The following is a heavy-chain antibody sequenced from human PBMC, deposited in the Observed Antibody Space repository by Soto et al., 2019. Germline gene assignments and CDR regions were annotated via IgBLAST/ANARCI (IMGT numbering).Heavy chain of an antibody. V-gene: IGHV1-46*01. D-gene: IGHD3-10*01. CDR3: ARGGIGHDNYKTIVYYFDP. CDR2: IDPSGGIT. CDR1: GYSFTNFH. Sequence: QVQLSQFGAEVKKPGASVKVSCKASGYSFTNFHIHWVRQAPGQGLEWMGMIDPSGGITRDAQRREDRSTTTGDASRSTVYMDLRSLKSEDPAVYYCARGGIGHDNYKTIVYYFDPGGKGPRVPVPS. J-gene: IGHJ4*02.